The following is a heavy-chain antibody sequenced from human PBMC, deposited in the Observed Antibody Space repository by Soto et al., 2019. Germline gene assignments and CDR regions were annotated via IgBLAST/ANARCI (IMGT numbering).Heavy chain of an antibody. D-gene: IGHD6-6*01. J-gene: IGHJ6*02. V-gene: IGHV3-7*05. CDR1: GFTFSSYW. CDR2: IKQDGSEK. Sequence: EVQLVESGGGLVQPGGSLRLSCAASGFTFSSYWMSWVRQAPGKGLEWVANIKQDGSEKYYVDSVKGRFTISRDNAKNSLYLKMNSLRAEDTAVYYCARDQRGIAARPLLIMGGGMDVWGQGTTVTVSS. CDR3: ARDQRGIAARPLLIMGGGMDV.